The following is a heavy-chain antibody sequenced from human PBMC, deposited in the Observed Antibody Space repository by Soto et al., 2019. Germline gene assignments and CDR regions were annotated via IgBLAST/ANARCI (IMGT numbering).Heavy chain of an antibody. CDR3: ARDRITTRGDAFDL. CDR1: GGTFSTYI. J-gene: IGHJ3*01. CDR2: IIPIPDIT. Sequence: QVQLVQSGAEVRKPGSSVKVSCKAPGGTFSTYIISWVRQAPGQGLEWMGRIIPIPDITNYAQKFQGRVTVTAYRSTSTAYMELTILKSEDTAVYYCARDRITTRGDAFDLWGQGTMVTVSS. D-gene: IGHD3-3*01. V-gene: IGHV1-69*08.